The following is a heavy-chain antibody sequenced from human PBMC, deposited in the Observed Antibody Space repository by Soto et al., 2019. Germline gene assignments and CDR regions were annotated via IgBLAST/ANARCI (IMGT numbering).Heavy chain of an antibody. V-gene: IGHV3-23*01. Sequence: HPGGSLRLSCAASGFTFSSYAMSWVRQAPGKGLEWVSAISGSGGSTYYADSVKGRFTISRDNSKNTLYLQMNSLRAEDTAVYYCAKIRNGVRGVIGAFDYWGQGTWVTVSS. CDR2: ISGSGGST. CDR1: GFTFSSYA. CDR3: AKIRNGVRGVIGAFDY. D-gene: IGHD3-10*01. J-gene: IGHJ4*02.